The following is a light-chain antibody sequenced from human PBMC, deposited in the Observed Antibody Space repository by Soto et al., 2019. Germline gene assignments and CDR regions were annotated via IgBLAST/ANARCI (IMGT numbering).Light chain of an antibody. CDR1: SSDVGTYNL. V-gene: IGLV2-23*01. CDR2: DDS. CDR3: CSYAGSSTFHVI. J-gene: IGLJ2*01. Sequence: QSALAQPASVSGSPGQSLTISCTGTSSDVGTYNLVSWYQQPPGKAPKLMIYDDSKRPSGVSNRFSGSKSGNTASLTISGLQAEDEADYYCCSYAGSSTFHVIFGGGTK.